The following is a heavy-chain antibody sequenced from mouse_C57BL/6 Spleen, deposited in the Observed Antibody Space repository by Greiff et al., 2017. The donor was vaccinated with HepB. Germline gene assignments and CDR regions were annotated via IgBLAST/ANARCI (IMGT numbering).Heavy chain of an antibody. D-gene: IGHD2-1*01. CDR1: GYSITSGYY. V-gene: IGHV3-6*01. CDR2: ISYDGSN. J-gene: IGHJ4*01. Sequence: VQLKQSGPGLVKPSQSLSLTCSVTGYSITSGYYWNWIRQFPGNKLEWMGYISYDGSNNYNPSLKNRISITRDTSKNQLFLKLNSVTTEDTATYYCARRNYYAMDYWGQGTSVTVSS. CDR3: ARRNYYAMDY.